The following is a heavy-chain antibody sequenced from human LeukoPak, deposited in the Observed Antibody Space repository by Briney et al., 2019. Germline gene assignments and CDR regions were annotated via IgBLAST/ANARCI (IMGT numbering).Heavy chain of an antibody. CDR1: GFTFDDSA. CDR2: INWNGGST. CDR3: VRVKESFAELPHSDY. J-gene: IGHJ4*02. V-gene: IGHV3-20*04. Sequence: GGSLRLSCAASGFTFDDSAMSWVRQAPGKGLEWVSGINWNGGSTGYADSVKGRFTISRDNAKNSLYLQMNSLRAEDAAVYYCVRVKESFAELPHSDYWGQGTLVTVSS. D-gene: IGHD5-24*01.